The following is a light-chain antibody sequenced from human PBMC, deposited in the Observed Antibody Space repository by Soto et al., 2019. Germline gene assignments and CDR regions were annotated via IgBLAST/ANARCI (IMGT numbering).Light chain of an antibody. CDR2: GAS. CDR3: QQYGTSRWT. Sequence: EIVLTQSRCSLSLSPGERAILSCWASQSVSSSYLAWYQQKPGQAPRLLIYGASSRATGTPDRFSGSGSGTDLTLTISRLEPEDFAVYYGQQYGTSRWTFGQGTKVEIK. J-gene: IGKJ1*01. V-gene: IGKV3-20*01. CDR1: QSVSSSY.